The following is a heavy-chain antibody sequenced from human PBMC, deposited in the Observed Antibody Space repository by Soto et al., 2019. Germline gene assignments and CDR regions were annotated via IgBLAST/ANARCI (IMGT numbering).Heavy chain of an antibody. CDR3: ARAPHGMDV. J-gene: IGHJ6*02. Sequence: QELLVESGGGVVQPGRSLRLSCAASGFIFSRYAMHWVRQSPGKGLEGVAVISYDGTKKYYADSVEGRYTISRDDSKNTLYLQMNSLRVEDTAVYYCARAPHGMDVWGQGTTVIV. CDR1: GFIFSRYA. CDR2: ISYDGTKK. V-gene: IGHV3-30-3*01.